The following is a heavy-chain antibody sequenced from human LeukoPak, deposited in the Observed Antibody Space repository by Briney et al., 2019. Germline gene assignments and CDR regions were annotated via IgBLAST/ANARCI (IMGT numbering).Heavy chain of an antibody. D-gene: IGHD5-18*01. J-gene: IGHJ4*02. CDR1: GFTFSGYG. V-gene: IGHV3-33*06. Sequence: PGRSLRLSCAASGFTFSGYGMHWVRQAPGKGLEWVAVIWYDGSTKYYADSVKGRFTISRDNSKNTLYLQMNSLRAEDTAVYYCAKDNGGYSYGSDYWGQGTLVTVSS. CDR2: IWYDGSTK. CDR3: AKDNGGYSYGSDY.